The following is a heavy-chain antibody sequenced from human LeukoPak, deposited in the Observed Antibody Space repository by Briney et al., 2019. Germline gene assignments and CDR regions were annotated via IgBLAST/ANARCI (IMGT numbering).Heavy chain of an antibody. CDR2: ISAYNGNT. CDR1: GYTFTSYG. D-gene: IGHD6-13*01. V-gene: IGHV1-18*01. Sequence: GASVKVSCKASGYTFTSYGISWVRQAPGQGLEWMGRISAYNGNTNYAQKLQGRVTMTTDTSTSTAYMELRSLRSDDTAVYYCAREGYSSSWYWAHYYYMDVWGKGTTVTVSS. CDR3: AREGYSSSWYWAHYYYMDV. J-gene: IGHJ6*03.